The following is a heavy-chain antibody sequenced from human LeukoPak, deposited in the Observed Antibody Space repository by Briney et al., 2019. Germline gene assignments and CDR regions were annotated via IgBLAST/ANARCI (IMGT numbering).Heavy chain of an antibody. Sequence: GGSLRLSCAASGFTFSTYAMSWVRQAPGKGLEWVSTISGSGANTYYADSVRGRFTISRDNSKNTLYLHMNSLRAEDTAVYYCAKALRPGAFDYWGQGTLVTVSS. J-gene: IGHJ4*02. V-gene: IGHV3-23*01. CDR3: AKALRPGAFDY. CDR2: ISGSGANT. D-gene: IGHD6-25*01. CDR1: GFTFSTYA.